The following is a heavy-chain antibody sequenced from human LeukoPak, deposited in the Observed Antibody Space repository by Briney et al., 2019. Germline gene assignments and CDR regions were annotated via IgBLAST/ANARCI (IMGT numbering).Heavy chain of an antibody. CDR1: GFTVSSNY. CDR3: ARAGCNGGVCLYYFDY. CDR2: LYSGGTT. V-gene: IGHV3-53*04. D-gene: IGHD2-8*02. J-gene: IGHJ4*02. Sequence: GGSLRLSCAASGFTVSSNYMTWVRQAPGKGLEWVSVLYSGGTTYYADSVEGRFTISRHNSKNTLYLQMNGLRPDDTAVYYCARAGCNGGVCLYYFDYWGQGTLVTVAS.